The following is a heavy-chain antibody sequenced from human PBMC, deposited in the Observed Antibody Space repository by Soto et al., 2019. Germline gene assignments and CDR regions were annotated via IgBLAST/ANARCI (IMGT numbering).Heavy chain of an antibody. CDR3: ARHGHNIYGFEV. CDR2: MHPGGNT. CDR1: GGSISSGLW. Sequence: QVQLHESGPGLVEPSGTLSLTCAVSGGSISSGLWYSWVRQPPGKGLEWIGDMHPGGNTNYNPSLKSRVAISIAKSRNHVSLKVTSVTTADTAVYYFARHGHNIYGFEVRGQGTMVTVSS. D-gene: IGHD5-12*01. V-gene: IGHV4-4*02. J-gene: IGHJ6*02.